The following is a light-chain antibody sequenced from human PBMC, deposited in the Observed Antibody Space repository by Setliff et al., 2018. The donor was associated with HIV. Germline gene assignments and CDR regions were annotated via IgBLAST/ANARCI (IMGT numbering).Light chain of an antibody. CDR2: DVI. J-gene: IGLJ1*01. V-gene: IGLV2-14*01. CDR3: SSYTTSSTLYV. CDR1: SSDVGGYNY. Sequence: QSVLTQPRSVSGSPGQSVTISCTGTSSDVGGYNYVSWYQQHPGKAPKLMIYDVINRPSGVSNRFSGARSGNTASLTISGLQVEDEGDYYCSSYTTSSTLYVFGPGTKVTVL.